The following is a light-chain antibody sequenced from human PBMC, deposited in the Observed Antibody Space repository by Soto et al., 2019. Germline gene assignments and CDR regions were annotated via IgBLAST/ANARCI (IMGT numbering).Light chain of an antibody. V-gene: IGLV4-69*01. J-gene: IGLJ1*01. CDR3: QTWGTGIHYV. CDR1: SGHSSYA. CDR2: LNSDGSH. Sequence: QPVLTQSPSASASLGASVKLTCTLSSGHSSYAIAWHQQQPEKGPRYLMKLNSDGSHSKGAGIPARFSGSSSGAERYLTISSLQSEDEADYYCQTWGTGIHYVFGTGTKLTVL.